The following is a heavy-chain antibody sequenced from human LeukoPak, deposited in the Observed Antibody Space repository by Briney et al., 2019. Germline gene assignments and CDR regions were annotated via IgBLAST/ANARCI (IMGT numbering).Heavy chain of an antibody. J-gene: IGHJ4*02. CDR3: ARGAIVGVFDY. CDR2: ISGSGDST. Sequence: PGGSLRLSCAASGFTFSIYGMSWVRQAPGKGLEWVSAISGSGDSTYYADSVKGRFTISRDNSKNTLYLQMNSLRAEDTAVYYCARGAIVGVFDYWGQGTLVTVSS. CDR1: GFTFSIYG. V-gene: IGHV3-23*01. D-gene: IGHD3-22*01.